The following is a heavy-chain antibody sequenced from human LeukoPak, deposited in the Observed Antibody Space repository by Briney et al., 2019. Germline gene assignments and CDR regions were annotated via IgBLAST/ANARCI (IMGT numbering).Heavy chain of an antibody. D-gene: IGHD2-2*01. V-gene: IGHV3-30*02. CDR3: AKQCSSTSCPIDY. J-gene: IGHJ4*02. Sequence: PGGSLRLSCAASGFAFNKFGMHWVRQAPGKGLEWVAFIRFDASDKYYIDSVKGRFTISRDNSKNTLYLQMNSLRAEDTAVYYCAKQCSSTSCPIDYWGQGTLVTVSS. CDR2: IRFDASDK. CDR1: GFAFNKFG.